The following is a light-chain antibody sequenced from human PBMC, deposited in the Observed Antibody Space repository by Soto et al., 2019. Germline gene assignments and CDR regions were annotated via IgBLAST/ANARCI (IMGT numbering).Light chain of an antibody. J-gene: IGKJ3*01. V-gene: IGKV3-11*01. CDR3: QQRSNWPLT. Sequence: IVLTQSPATLSLSPGESATLSCRASQSVSSFLAWYQQKPGQAPRLLIYDASNRATGIPARFSGSGSGTDFTLTISSLEPEDFAVYYCQQRSNWPLTFGPGTKVDNK. CDR1: QSVSSF. CDR2: DAS.